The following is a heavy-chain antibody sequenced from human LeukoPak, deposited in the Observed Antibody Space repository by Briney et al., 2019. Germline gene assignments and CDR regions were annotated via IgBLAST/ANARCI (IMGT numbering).Heavy chain of an antibody. CDR3: VHRYRDSNGPAAYGD. CDR2: IYWDDDK. Sequence: SGPTLVNPTQTLTLTCTFSGFSLSTSGVGVGWIRQPPGKALEWLALIYWDDDKRYSPSLKSRLTITKDTSKNQVVLTLTNVDPVDTATYYCVHRYRDSNGPAAYGDWGQGTLVTVSS. V-gene: IGHV2-5*02. CDR1: GFSLSTSGVG. J-gene: IGHJ4*02. D-gene: IGHD3-22*01.